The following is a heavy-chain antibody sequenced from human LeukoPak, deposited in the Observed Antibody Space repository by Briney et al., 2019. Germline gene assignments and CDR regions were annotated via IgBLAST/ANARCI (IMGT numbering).Heavy chain of an antibody. CDR1: GFTFDDYA. V-gene: IGHV3-9*01. CDR3: AKALSPVAGTFDY. D-gene: IGHD6-19*01. CDR2: ISWNSGSI. Sequence: QPGRSLRLSCAASGFTFDDYAMHWVRQAPGKGLEWVSGISWNSGSIGYADSVKGRFTISRDNAKNSLYLQMNSLRAEDTALYYCAKALSPVAGTFDYWGQGTLVTVSS. J-gene: IGHJ4*02.